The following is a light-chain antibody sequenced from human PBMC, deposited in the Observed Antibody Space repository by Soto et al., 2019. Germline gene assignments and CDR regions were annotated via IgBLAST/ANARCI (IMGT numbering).Light chain of an antibody. J-gene: IGKJ4*01. CDR2: DAS. Sequence: EIVVTQSPATLSVSPGERATLSCRASQSVSSNLAWYQQKPGQAPRLLIYDASTRATGIPARFSGRGSGTDFTLTISSLQSEDFAVYYCPQYNNWPPPTFGGGTRWIS. CDR1: QSVSSN. CDR3: PQYNNWPPPT. V-gene: IGKV3-15*01.